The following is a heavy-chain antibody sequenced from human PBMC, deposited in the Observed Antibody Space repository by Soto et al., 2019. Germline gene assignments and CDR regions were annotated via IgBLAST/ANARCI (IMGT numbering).Heavy chain of an antibody. J-gene: IGHJ4*02. CDR3: ARGGKPIQLWLLY. D-gene: IGHD5-18*01. CDR2: INHSGST. CDR1: GGSFSGYY. Sequence: SETLSLTCAVYGGSFSGYYWSWIRQPPGKGLEWIGEINHSGSTNYNPSLKSRVTISVDTSKNQFSLKLSSVTAADTAVYYCARGGKPIQLWLLYWGQGTLVTV. V-gene: IGHV4-34*01.